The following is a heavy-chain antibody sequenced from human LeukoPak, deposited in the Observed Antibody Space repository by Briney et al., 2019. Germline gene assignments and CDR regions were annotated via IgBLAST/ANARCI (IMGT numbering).Heavy chain of an antibody. Sequence: GGSLRLSCVGSGFTFSSHWMSWVRRAPGKGLEWVANIKHDGSDKFYVDSVKGRFTISRDNAKKSLYLQMNSLRAEDTAVYYCARDPYSVSREPNWFDPWGQGTLVTVSS. D-gene: IGHD5/OR15-5a*01. CDR2: IKHDGSDK. V-gene: IGHV3-7*01. CDR1: GFTFSSHW. J-gene: IGHJ5*02. CDR3: ARDPYSVSREPNWFDP.